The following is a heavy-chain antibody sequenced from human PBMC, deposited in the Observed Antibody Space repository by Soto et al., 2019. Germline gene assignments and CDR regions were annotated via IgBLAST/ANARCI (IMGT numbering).Heavy chain of an antibody. CDR1: GFTFSSYG. J-gene: IGHJ6*02. Sequence: GGSLRLSCAASGFTFSSYGMHWVRQAPGKGLEWVAVIWYDGSNKYYADSVKGRITISRDNSKNTLYLQMNSLRAEDTVLYYCARDYPRTYYDFWSGYYRPYYGMDVWGQGTTVTVSS. CDR2: IWYDGSNK. D-gene: IGHD3-3*01. V-gene: IGHV3-33*01. CDR3: ARDYPRTYYDFWSGYYRPYYGMDV.